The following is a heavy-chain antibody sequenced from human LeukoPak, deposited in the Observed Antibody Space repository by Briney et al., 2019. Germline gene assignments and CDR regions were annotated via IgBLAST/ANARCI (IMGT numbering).Heavy chain of an antibody. CDR1: GGSISSYY. CDR3: ARGPYYYGSGSLNLDY. D-gene: IGHD3-10*01. CDR2: IYTSGST. V-gene: IGHV4-4*07. J-gene: IGHJ4*02. Sequence: SETLSLTCTVSGGSISSYYWSWIRQPAGKGLEWIGRIYTSGSTNYNPSLKGRVTMSVDTSKNQFSLKLSSVTAADTAVYYCARGPYYYGSGSLNLDYWGQGTLVTVSS.